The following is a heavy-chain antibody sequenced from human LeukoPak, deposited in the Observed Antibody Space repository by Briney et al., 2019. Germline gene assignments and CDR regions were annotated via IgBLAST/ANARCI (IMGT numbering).Heavy chain of an antibody. Sequence: GGSLRLSCAASGFNVSSNYMSWVRQAPGKGLEWVSVIYTGGTTYYTDSVKGRFTISRDNSKNMVYLQMDSLRPDDTAVYYCARITVTHFDYWGLGSLVTVSS. CDR1: GFNVSSNY. CDR3: ARITVTHFDY. CDR2: IYTGGTT. V-gene: IGHV3-66*02. D-gene: IGHD4-17*01. J-gene: IGHJ4*02.